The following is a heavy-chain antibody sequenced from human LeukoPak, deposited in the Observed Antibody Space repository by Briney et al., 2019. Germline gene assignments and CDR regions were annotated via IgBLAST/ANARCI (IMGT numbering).Heavy chain of an antibody. CDR3: ARVEYYDFWSGYYPGVGAFDI. Sequence: SVKVSCKASGGTFSSYAISWVRQAPGQGLEWMGGIIPIFGTANYAQKFQGRVTITADESTSTAYMELSSLRSEDTAVYYCARVEYYDFWSGYYPGVGAFDIWGQGTMVTVSS. D-gene: IGHD3-3*01. V-gene: IGHV1-69*13. CDR2: IIPIFGTA. J-gene: IGHJ3*02. CDR1: GGTFSSYA.